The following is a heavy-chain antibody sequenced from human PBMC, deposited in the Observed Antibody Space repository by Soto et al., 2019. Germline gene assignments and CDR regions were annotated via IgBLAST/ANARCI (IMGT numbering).Heavy chain of an antibody. D-gene: IGHD6-13*01. V-gene: IGHV1-3*01. Sequence: QVQLVQSGTEVKKPGASVRVSCKASGYTITCCAMHWVRQAPGQRPGWMGWFNAGDGDTKYSQNFQGRFTIIRDTSASTVYMELSSLRPEDTAVYYCARDGEDKAAAAMVYWGQGTLVTVSS. CDR3: ARDGEDKAAAAMVY. CDR1: GYTITCCA. J-gene: IGHJ4*02. CDR2: FNAGDGDT.